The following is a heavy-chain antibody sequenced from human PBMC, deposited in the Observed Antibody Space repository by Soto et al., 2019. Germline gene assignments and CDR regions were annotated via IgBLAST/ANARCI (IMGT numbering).Heavy chain of an antibody. D-gene: IGHD3-9*01. CDR3: AREVLVGNWLPHFDY. V-gene: IGHV4-34*01. CDR1: GGSFSGYY. J-gene: IGHJ4*02. CDR2: INHSGST. Sequence: QVQLQQWGAGLLKPSETLSLTCAVYGGSFSGYYWSWIRQPPGKGLEWIGEINHSGSTNYNPSLKSRVTISVDTSKNQFSLKLSSVTAADTAVYYCAREVLVGNWLPHFDYWGQGTLVTVSS.